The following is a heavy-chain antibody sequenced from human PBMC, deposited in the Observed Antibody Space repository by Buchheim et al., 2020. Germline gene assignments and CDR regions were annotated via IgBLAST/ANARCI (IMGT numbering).Heavy chain of an antibody. D-gene: IGHD2-8*01. Sequence: QVQLQESGPGLVKPSGTLSLTCDVSGDSMSSHDWWSWARQPPGKGLEWIGENHHGGSTNYSPSLKGRVTISVDKSKNHFSPKLSSVTAADTAVYYCARNGYYNMDVWGQGTT. V-gene: IGHV4-4*02. CDR2: NHHGGST. J-gene: IGHJ6*02. CDR1: GDSMSSHDW. CDR3: ARNGYYNMDV.